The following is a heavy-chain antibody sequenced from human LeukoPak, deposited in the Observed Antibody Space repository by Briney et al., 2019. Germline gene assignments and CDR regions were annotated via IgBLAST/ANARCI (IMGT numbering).Heavy chain of an antibody. CDR1: GGSISSSSYY. CDR3: ATSAGVLRSFDWLLYFQH. J-gene: IGHJ1*01. Sequence: SDTVSLTCTVSGGSISSSSYYWGWIRQPPGKGLGWIGSIYYSGSTYYNPSLKSRVTISVDTSKTQFSLKLSSVTAADTAVYYCATSAGVLRSFDWLLYFQHWGQGTLVTVSS. D-gene: IGHD3-9*01. V-gene: IGHV4-39*01. CDR2: IYYSGST.